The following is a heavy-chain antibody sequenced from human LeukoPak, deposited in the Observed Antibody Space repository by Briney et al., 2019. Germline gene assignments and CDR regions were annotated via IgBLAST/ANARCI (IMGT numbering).Heavy chain of an antibody. J-gene: IGHJ6*03. Sequence: GGSLRLSCAASGFTFSSYAMNWVRQAPGKGLEWVSYISSSGSTVYYADSVKGRFTISTDNAKNSLYLQMNSLRAEDTAMYYCARGSSGDYYYYYMDVWGKGTTVTVSS. CDR1: GFTFSSYA. D-gene: IGHD2-15*01. CDR3: ARGSSGDYYYYYMDV. CDR2: ISSSGSTV. V-gene: IGHV3-48*03.